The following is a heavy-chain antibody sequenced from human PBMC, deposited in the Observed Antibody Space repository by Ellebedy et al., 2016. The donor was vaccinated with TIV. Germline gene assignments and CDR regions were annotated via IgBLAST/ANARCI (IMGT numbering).Heavy chain of an antibody. J-gene: IGHJ4*02. CDR3: ARDRGLYSHGTDFDY. CDR1: GYTFTGYY. D-gene: IGHD5-18*01. CDR2: INPNSGGT. V-gene: IGHV1-2*04. Sequence: AASVKVSCKASGYTFTGYYMHWVRQAPGQWLEWMGWINPNSGGTNYAQKFQGWVTMTRDTSISTAYMELSRLRSDDTAVYYCARDRGLYSHGTDFDYWGQGTLVTVSS.